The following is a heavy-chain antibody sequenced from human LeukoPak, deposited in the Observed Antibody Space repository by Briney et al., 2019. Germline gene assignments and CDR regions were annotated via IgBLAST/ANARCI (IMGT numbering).Heavy chain of an antibody. CDR2: ISYDGSNK. J-gene: IGHJ4*02. CDR3: ARPQSSSGYYWPFDD. Sequence: GGSLRLSCAASGFTFSSYAMHWVRQAPGKGLEWVAVISYDGSNKYYADSVKGRFTTSRDNSKNTLYLQMNSLRAEDTAVYYCARPQSSSGYYWPFDDWGQGTLVTVSS. D-gene: IGHD3-22*01. CDR1: GFTFSSYA. V-gene: IGHV3-30-3*01.